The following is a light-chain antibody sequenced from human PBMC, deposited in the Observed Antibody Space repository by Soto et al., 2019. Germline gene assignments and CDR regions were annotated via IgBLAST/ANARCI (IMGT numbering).Light chain of an antibody. V-gene: IGKV3D-20*01. Sequence: IVLTQSPATLSLSPGERATLSCGASQIVFSNYIAWYQQKPGLAPRLLIYGFSTRDTGIPARFSGSGSGTDFTLTISSLEPEDFAVYYCQHYETSPPALTFGGGTKVELK. J-gene: IGKJ4*01. CDR3: QHYETSPPALT. CDR1: QIVFSNY. CDR2: GFS.